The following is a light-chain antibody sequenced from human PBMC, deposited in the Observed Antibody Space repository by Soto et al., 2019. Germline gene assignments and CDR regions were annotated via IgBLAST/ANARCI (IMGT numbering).Light chain of an antibody. Sequence: EIVMTQSPATLSVSPGERATLSCRASQSVSSNLAWYQQKPGQAPRLLIYAASTRATGIPARFSGSGSGTEFTLTISRLQSEDFAVYYCHHYNNWPFTFGPGTKVDIK. CDR3: HHYNNWPFT. CDR1: QSVSSN. J-gene: IGKJ3*01. V-gene: IGKV3-15*01. CDR2: AAS.